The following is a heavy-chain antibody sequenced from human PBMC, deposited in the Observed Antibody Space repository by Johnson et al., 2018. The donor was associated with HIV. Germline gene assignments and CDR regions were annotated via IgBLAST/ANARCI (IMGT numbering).Heavy chain of an antibody. CDR1: GFTFSSYG. CDR2: IWYDGSNK. Sequence: QVQLVESGGDMVQPGRSLRLSCAASGFTFSSYGMHWVRQAPGKGLEWVAVIWYDGSNKYYADSVKGRFTISRDNSKNTLYLQMNSLRAEDTAVYYCASRPGGDFCSGGSCRPNPYDGFDIWGQGTKVTVSS. V-gene: IGHV3-33*01. J-gene: IGHJ3*02. D-gene: IGHD2-15*01. CDR3: ASRPGGDFCSGGSCRPNPYDGFDI.